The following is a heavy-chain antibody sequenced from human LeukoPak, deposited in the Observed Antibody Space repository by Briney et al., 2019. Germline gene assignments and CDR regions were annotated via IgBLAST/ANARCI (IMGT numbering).Heavy chain of an antibody. D-gene: IGHD1-26*01. CDR2: ISSSGSTI. CDR1: GFTFSDYY. CDR3: ARDLRIVSGSYLDY. V-gene: IGHV3-11*04. Sequence: PGGSLRLSCAASGFTFSDYYMSWIRQAPGKGLEWVPYISSSGSTIYYADSVKGRFISSRDNTKNSLYLQVNSLRAEDTAIYYCARDLRIVSGSYLDYWGQGTLVTVSS. J-gene: IGHJ4*02.